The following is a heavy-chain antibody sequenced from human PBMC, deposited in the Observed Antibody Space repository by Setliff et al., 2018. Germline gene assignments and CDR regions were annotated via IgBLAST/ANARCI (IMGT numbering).Heavy chain of an antibody. V-gene: IGHV3-11*05. Sequence: NPGGSLRLSCAASGFTFSDYYMSWIRQAPGKGLEWVSYISVSGSYIDYADSVKGRFTISRDNTKSSVYLQISSLTVEDTAVYYCARDKDKDFDFWGQGTLVTVSS. CDR3: ARDKDKDFDF. CDR2: ISVSGSYI. J-gene: IGHJ4*02. CDR1: GFTFSDYY.